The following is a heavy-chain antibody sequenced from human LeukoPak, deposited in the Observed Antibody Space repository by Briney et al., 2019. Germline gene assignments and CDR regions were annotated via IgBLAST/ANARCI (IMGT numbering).Heavy chain of an antibody. CDR2: INHSGST. V-gene: IGHV4-34*01. D-gene: IGHD2-8*01. J-gene: IGHJ4*02. CDR3: ARVHRYCTNGVCYDRPGYYFDY. Sequence: SETLSLTCAVYGGSFSGYYWSWIRQPPGKGLEWIGEINHSGSTNYNPSLKSRVTISVDTSKNQFSLKLSSVTAADTAVYYCARVHRYCTNGVCYDRPGYYFDYWGQGTLVTVSS. CDR1: GGSFSGYY.